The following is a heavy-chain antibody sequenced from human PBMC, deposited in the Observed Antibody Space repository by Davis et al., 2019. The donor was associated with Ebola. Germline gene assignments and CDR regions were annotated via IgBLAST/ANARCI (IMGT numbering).Heavy chain of an antibody. J-gene: IGHJ4*02. V-gene: IGHV1-2*02. D-gene: IGHD1-7*01. CDR3: ARGGWVQTGTTLVNY. CDR1: GYTFTGYY. CDR2: ISHNSGGT. Sequence: ASVTVSCKASGYTFTGYYLHWVRQAPGQGLEWMGWISHNSGGTNYAQKFQDRVTMTRDTSISTAYMELSGLTSDDPALYYCARGGWVQTGTTLVNYWGQGTLVTVSS.